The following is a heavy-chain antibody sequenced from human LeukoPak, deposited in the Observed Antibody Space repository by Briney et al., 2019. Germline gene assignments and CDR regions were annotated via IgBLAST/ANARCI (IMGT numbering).Heavy chain of an antibody. V-gene: IGHV3-33*01. Sequence: GGSLRLSCAASGFTFSSYGMHWVRQAPGKGLEWVAIIWYDGSNKYYADSVKGRFTISRDNSKNTVYLQINSLRAEDTAVYYCARDSQESIVGAIDYWGQGTLVTVSS. D-gene: IGHD1-26*01. CDR1: GFTFSSYG. CDR3: ARDSQESIVGAIDY. J-gene: IGHJ4*02. CDR2: IWYDGSNK.